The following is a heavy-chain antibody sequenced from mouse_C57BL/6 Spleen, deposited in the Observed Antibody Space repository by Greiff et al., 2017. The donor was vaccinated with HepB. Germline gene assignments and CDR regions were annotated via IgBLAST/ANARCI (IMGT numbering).Heavy chain of an antibody. V-gene: IGHV7-3*01. D-gene: IGHD4-1*02. CDR3: ARSNWGKGPWFAY. J-gene: IGHJ3*01. CDR2: IRNKANGYTT. CDR1: GFTFTDYY. Sequence: EVQRVESGGGLVQPGGSLSLSCAASGFTFTDYYMSWVRQPPGKALEWLGFIRNKANGYTTEYSASVKGLFNISRDNSQSILYLQMNALRAEDSATYYCARSNWGKGPWFAYWGQGTLVTVSA.